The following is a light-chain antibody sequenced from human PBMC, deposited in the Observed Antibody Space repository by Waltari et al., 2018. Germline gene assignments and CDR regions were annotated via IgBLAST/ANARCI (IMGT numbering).Light chain of an antibody. CDR2: EFN. CDR3: SSYTTSRTLV. J-gene: IGLJ3*02. V-gene: IGLV2-14*01. CDR1: NSDVGGWNF. Sequence: QSALTQPASVSGSPGQSITISCTGTNSDVGGWNFVSWYHQHPGKAPKLLIFEFNNRPSGISDRFSASKSGNTASLTISELQAEDEADYYCSSYTTSRTLVFGGGTRLTVL.